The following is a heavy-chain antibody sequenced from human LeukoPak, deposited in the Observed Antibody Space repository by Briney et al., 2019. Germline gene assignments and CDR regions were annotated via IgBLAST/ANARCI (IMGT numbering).Heavy chain of an antibody. J-gene: IGHJ4*02. Sequence: PGGSLRLSCAASGFTVSSNYMNWVRQAPGKGLEWVSVIYSGGNTYYADSVKGRSTISRDNFKNTLYLQMNSLRAEDTALYYCARDSGSGSGNFDYWGQGTLVTVSS. D-gene: IGHD3-10*01. CDR3: ARDSGSGSGNFDY. V-gene: IGHV3-53*01. CDR2: IYSGGNT. CDR1: GFTVSSNY.